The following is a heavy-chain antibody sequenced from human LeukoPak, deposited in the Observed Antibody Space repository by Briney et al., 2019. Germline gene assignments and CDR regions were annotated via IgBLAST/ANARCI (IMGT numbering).Heavy chain of an antibody. V-gene: IGHV1-69*04. J-gene: IGHJ4*02. Sequence: SVNVSCKAFNYTFTSYGISWVRQAPGQGLEWMGRIIPILGIANYAQKFQGRVTITADKSTSTAYMELSSLRSEDTAVYYCARDGRGYSYGYFDYWGQGTLVTVSS. CDR1: NYTFTSYG. CDR2: IIPILGIA. D-gene: IGHD5-18*01. CDR3: ARDGRGYSYGYFDY.